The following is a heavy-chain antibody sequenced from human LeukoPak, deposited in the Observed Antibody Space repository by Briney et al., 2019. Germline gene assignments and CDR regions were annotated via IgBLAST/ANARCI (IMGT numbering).Heavy chain of an antibody. CDR1: GYSISSGYY. CDR2: TYHSGST. V-gene: IGHV4-38-2*02. J-gene: IGHJ4*02. CDR3: ARASYSYDISGWVPFDY. D-gene: IGHD3-22*01. Sequence: SETLSLTCTVSGYSISSGYYWGWIRRPPGEGLEWIGSTYHSGSTYYNPSLKSRVTISVDTSKNQFSLRLSSVTAADTAVYYCARASYSYDISGWVPFDYWGQGTLVTVSS.